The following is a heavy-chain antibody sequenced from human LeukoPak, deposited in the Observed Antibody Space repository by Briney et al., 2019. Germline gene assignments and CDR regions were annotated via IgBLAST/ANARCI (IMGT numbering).Heavy chain of an antibody. D-gene: IGHD3-22*01. J-gene: IGHJ3*02. Sequence: APSVTVSCKASGYTFTGYYMHWVRQAPGQGREWMGWINPNSGGTNYAQKFQGTVTITRGTSISTAYMELGRVRSDGTAVTYRARADYYHSSGYYYFDAFDIWGQGTMVTVSS. V-gene: IGHV1-2*02. CDR1: GYTFTGYY. CDR3: ARADYYHSSGYYYFDAFDI. CDR2: INPNSGGT.